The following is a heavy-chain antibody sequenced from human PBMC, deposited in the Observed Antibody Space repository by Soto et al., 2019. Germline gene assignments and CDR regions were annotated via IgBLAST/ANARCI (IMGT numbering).Heavy chain of an antibody. CDR3: AKKPGDYGLY. V-gene: IGHV3-23*01. J-gene: IGHJ4*02. Sequence: SGGGLVQPGGSLRLSCAASGFTFSSYVMSWVRQAPGKGLEWVSGISGSGGSTYYADSVKGRFTISRDNSKNRLYLQMNSMRAEDTAVYYCAKKPGDYGLYWGQGTLVTVSS. D-gene: IGHD4-17*01. CDR1: GFTFSSYV. CDR2: ISGSGGST.